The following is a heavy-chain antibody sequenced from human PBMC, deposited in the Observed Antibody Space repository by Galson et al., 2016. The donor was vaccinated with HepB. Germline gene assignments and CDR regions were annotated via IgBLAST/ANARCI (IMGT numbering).Heavy chain of an antibody. J-gene: IGHJ4*02. CDR2: IKSEADGGTT. CDR1: GLTFSDAW. V-gene: IGHV3-15*01. D-gene: IGHD3-3*02. CDR3: TTGLSFLESLLTYFDY. Sequence: SLRLSCAVSGLTFSDAWMSWVRQAPGKGLEWVGRIKSEADGGTTDYAASVTGRFTISRDDSRNTVYLQMDSLKTEDTAVYYCTTGLSFLESLLTYFDYWGQGTLVVVSS.